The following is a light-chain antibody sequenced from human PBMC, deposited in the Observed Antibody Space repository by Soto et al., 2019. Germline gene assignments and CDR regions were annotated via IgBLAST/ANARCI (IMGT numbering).Light chain of an antibody. CDR2: DAS. CDR3: HQHGTSPLT. CDR1: QALTSTY. J-gene: IGKJ4*01. V-gene: IGKV3-20*01. Sequence: ETVLTQSPGTLPLSPGEGATLSCRASQALTSTYIAWYQQKPGQAPRLLIYDASTRAAGIPDRFSGSESGTDFTLAISRLEPEDFAVYYCHQHGTSPLTFGGGTRVEIK.